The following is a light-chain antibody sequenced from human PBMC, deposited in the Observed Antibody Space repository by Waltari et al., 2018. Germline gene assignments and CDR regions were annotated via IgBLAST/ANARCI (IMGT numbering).Light chain of an antibody. CDR3: QERGRT. CDR1: QSLSSN. V-gene: IGKV3-15*01. Sequence: IVMTQSPATLSVSPGEGATLSCKASQSLSSNLAWYQQKPGHLPRLPIYGASTRATGIPARFSGSGSGTEFTLTISSLQAEDFAVYYCQERGRTFGQGTKVEIK. J-gene: IGKJ1*01. CDR2: GAS.